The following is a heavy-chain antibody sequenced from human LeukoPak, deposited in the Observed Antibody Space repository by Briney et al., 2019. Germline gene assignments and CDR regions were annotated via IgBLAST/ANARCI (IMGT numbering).Heavy chain of an antibody. CDR3: AAGATAFDY. Sequence: ASVKVSCKASGYTFTSYGISWVGQAPGQGLEWRGWISAYNGKTNDAQKLKGRVTMTTDKSTSTAYMELRSMRCKDKAVEYCAAGATAFDYWGQGPLVTVSS. V-gene: IGHV1-18*01. D-gene: IGHD1-26*01. J-gene: IGHJ4*02. CDR2: ISAYNGKT. CDR1: GYTFTSYG.